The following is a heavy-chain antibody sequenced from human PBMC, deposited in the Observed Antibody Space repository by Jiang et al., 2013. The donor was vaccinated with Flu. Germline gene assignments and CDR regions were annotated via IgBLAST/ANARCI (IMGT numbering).Heavy chain of an antibody. V-gene: IGHV1-18*04. CDR1: GYTFTSYG. CDR3: ARTLHHDSSGYYYSSWGVYYFDY. D-gene: IGHD3-22*01. J-gene: IGHJ4*02. CDR2: ISAYNGNT. Sequence: SCKASGYTFTSYGISWVRQAPGQGLEWMGWISAYNGNTNYAQKLQGRVTMTTDTSTSTAYMELRSLRSDDTAVYYCARTLHHDSSGYYYSSWGVYYFDYWGQGTLVTVSS.